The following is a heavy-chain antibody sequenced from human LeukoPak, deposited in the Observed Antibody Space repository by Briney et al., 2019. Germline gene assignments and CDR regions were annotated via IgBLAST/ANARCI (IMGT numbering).Heavy chain of an antibody. Sequence: PSGTLSLTCIVSGSSISSYYWSWIRQPAGKGLEWIGRIYSSGSTNYNPSLKSRVTMSVDTSKNQFSLKPNSVTAADTAVYYCARAAHSGSLAPFDYWGQGTLVTVSS. CDR2: IYSSGST. V-gene: IGHV4-4*07. CDR3: ARAAHSGSLAPFDY. CDR1: GSSISSYY. D-gene: IGHD1-26*01. J-gene: IGHJ4*02.